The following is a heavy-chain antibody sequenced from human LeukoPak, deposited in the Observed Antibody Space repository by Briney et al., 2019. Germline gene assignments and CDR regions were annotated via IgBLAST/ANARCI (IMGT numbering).Heavy chain of an antibody. D-gene: IGHD2-2*02. J-gene: IGHJ4*02. V-gene: IGHV1-18*01. CDR3: ARVWTVSAGIVVVPAAILGGDFDY. CDR1: GYTFTSYG. CDR2: ISAYNGNT. Sequence: ASVKVSCTASGYTFTSYGISWVRQAPGQGLEWMGWISAYNGNTNYAQKLQGRVTMTTDTSTSTAYMELRSLRSDDTAVYYCARVWTVSAGIVVVPAAILGGDFDYWGQGTLVTVSS.